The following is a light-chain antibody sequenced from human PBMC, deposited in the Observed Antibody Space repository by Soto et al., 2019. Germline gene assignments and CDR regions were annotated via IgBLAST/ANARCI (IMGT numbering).Light chain of an antibody. CDR1: QSVRNN. CDR2: AVS. J-gene: IGKJ1*01. Sequence: EIVMTQSPVTLSVSPGEGATLFCRASQSVRNNLAWYQQKPGLAPRLLIYAVSTRATGVPARFSGNGSETEFTLTISGLQSEDFAVYYCQQYNKWPPWTFGQGTKVDIK. V-gene: IGKV3-15*01. CDR3: QQYNKWPPWT.